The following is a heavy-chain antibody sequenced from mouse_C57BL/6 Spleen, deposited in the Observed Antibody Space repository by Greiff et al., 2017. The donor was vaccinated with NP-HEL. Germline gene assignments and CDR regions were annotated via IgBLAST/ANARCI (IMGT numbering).Heavy chain of an antibody. CDR2: INPGSGGT. CDR1: GYAFTNYL. Sequence: VQLQQSGAELVRPGTSVKVSCKASGYAFTNYLIEWVKQRPGQGLEWIGVINPGSGGTNYNEKFKGKATLTADKSSSTAYMQLSSLTSEDSAVYFCARLDYAMDYWGQGTSVTVSS. J-gene: IGHJ4*01. V-gene: IGHV1-54*01. CDR3: ARLDYAMDY.